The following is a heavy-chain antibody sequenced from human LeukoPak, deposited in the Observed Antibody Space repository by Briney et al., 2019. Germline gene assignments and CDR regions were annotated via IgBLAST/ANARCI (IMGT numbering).Heavy chain of an antibody. CDR1: GYTFTGYY. J-gene: IGHJ4*02. CDR3: ARQDSGYVNIDY. Sequence: ASVKVSCRASGYTFTGYYMHWVRQAPGQGLEWMGWINPNSGGTNYAQKFQGRVTMTRDTSISTAYMELSRLRSDDTAVYYCARQDSGYVNIDYWGQGTLVTVSS. D-gene: IGHD5-12*01. CDR2: INPNSGGT. V-gene: IGHV1-2*02.